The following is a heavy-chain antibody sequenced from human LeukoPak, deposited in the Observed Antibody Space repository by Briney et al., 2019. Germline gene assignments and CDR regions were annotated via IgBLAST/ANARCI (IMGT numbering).Heavy chain of an antibody. CDR3: AKDAFLGGGSYLGWFDY. V-gene: IGHV3-23*01. D-gene: IGHD1-26*01. CDR1: GFTFSSYA. CDR2: ISGSGGST. J-gene: IGHJ4*02. Sequence: GGSLRLSCAASGFTFSSYAMSWVRQAPGKGLEWVSAISGSGGSTYYADSVKGRFTISRDNSKNTLYLQMNSLRAEDTAVYYCAKDAFLGGGSYLGWFDYWGQGTLVTVSS.